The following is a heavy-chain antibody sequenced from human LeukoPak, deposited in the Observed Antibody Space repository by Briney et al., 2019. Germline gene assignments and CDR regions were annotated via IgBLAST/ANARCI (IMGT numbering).Heavy chain of an antibody. CDR2: IKTDGSEK. CDR1: GFTFTSHW. CDR3: AKDISGPYDILTGYAFDI. J-gene: IGHJ3*02. D-gene: IGHD3-9*01. V-gene: IGHV3-7*03. Sequence: GGSLRLSCAASGFTFTSHWMSWVRQAPGKGLEWVANIKTDGSEKYYVDSVKGRFTISRDNAKNSLYLQMSSLRAEDMALYYCAKDISGPYDILTGYAFDIWGQGTMVTVSS.